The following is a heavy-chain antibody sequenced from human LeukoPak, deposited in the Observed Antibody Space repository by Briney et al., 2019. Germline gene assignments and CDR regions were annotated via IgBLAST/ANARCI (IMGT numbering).Heavy chain of an antibody. Sequence: ASVKVSCKASGGTFSSYAISWVRQAPGQGLEWMGGIIPIFGTANYAQEFQGRVTITTDESTSTAYMELSSLRSEDTAVYYCARALQQDDAFDIWGQGTMVTVSS. CDR2: IIPIFGTA. CDR3: ARALQQDDAFDI. J-gene: IGHJ3*02. V-gene: IGHV1-69*05. CDR1: GGTFSSYA. D-gene: IGHD1-1*01.